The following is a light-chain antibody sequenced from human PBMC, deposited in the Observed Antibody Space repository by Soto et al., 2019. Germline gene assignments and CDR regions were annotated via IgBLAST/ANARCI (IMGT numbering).Light chain of an antibody. CDR3: QSYDSSLSGVV. J-gene: IGLJ2*01. CDR2: EVS. Sequence: QSALTQPPSASGSPGQSVTISCTGTSSDVGGYNYVSWYQQHPGKAPKLMIYEVSKRPSGVPDRFSGSKSDTSASLAITGLQAEDEADYYCQSYDSSLSGVVFGGGTKLTVL. CDR1: SSDVGGYNY. V-gene: IGLV2-8*01.